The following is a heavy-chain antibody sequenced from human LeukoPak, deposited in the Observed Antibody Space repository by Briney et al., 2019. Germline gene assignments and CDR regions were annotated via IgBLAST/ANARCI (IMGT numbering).Heavy chain of an antibody. Sequence: GGSLRLSCAASGFTFSAYWMHWVRQAPGKGPEWVAVIWYDGSNKYYADSVKGRFTISRDNSKNTLYLQMNSPRAEDTAVYYCASGRLNYFYAMDIWGQGTTVTVSS. J-gene: IGHJ6*02. CDR2: IWYDGSNK. CDR1: GFTFSAYW. CDR3: ASGRLNYFYAMDI. V-gene: IGHV3-33*08.